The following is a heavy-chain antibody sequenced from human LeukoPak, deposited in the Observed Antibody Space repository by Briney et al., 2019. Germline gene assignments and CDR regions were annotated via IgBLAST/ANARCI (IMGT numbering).Heavy chain of an antibody. Sequence: PGGSLRLSCAASGFTFSSYAMEWVRQAPGKGLEWVSSITGSSDSIYYADSVKGRFTISRDNAKNSVYLQMNSLRAEDTAVYYCAKTRPLDSSSWSHGDYWGQGTLVTVSS. CDR2: ITGSSDSI. D-gene: IGHD6-13*01. CDR1: GFTFSSYA. J-gene: IGHJ4*02. V-gene: IGHV3-21*04. CDR3: AKTRPLDSSSWSHGDY.